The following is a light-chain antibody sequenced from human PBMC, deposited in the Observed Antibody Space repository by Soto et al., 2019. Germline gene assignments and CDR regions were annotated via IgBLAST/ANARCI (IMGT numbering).Light chain of an antibody. CDR2: EVS. Sequence: DDVMTQSPLSLPVTLGQPASISCRSSQSLVYNDGNTYLDWFQQRPGQSPRRLIYEVSNWDSGGTDRFSGSGSSTDFTLKISRVEAEDGGVYYCMQGTHWLGTFGQGTKEEIK. V-gene: IGKV2D-30*01. J-gene: IGKJ1*01. CDR1: QSLVYNDGNTY. CDR3: MQGTHWLGT.